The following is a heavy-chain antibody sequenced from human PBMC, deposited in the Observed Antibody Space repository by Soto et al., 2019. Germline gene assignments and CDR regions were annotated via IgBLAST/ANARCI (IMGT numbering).Heavy chain of an antibody. CDR3: AKEPVGPDWYFDL. J-gene: IGHJ2*01. V-gene: IGHV3-23*01. CDR2: IIGSGTST. Sequence: GGSLRLSCAASGFTFSSYTMTWVRQAPGKGLEWISVIIGSGTSTYYADSVKGRFTISRDNSKNTLYLQMNSLRAEDTAVYNCAKEPVGPDWYFDLWGRDTLVTVSS. CDR1: GFTFSSYT.